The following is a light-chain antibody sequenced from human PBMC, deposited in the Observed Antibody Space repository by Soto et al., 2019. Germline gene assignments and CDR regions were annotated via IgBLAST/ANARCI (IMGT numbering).Light chain of an antibody. CDR2: AGTGGIVG. Sequence: QPVLTQPPAASASLGASVTLTCTLSSGDSNYKVDWHQQRPGKGPRFVMRAGTGGIVGSKGDGIPDRFSVLGSGLNRYLTIKNIQEGDESDCHCGADYGSGSNFGWGVFGGGTKLTVL. CDR3: GADYGSGSNFGWGV. J-gene: IGLJ3*02. CDR1: SGDSNYK. V-gene: IGLV9-49*01.